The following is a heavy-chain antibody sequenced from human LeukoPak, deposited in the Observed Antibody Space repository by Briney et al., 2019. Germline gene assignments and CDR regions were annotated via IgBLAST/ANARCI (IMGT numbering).Heavy chain of an antibody. Sequence: SETLSLTCAVYGGSFSGYYWSWIRQPPGKGLEWIGEINHSGSTNYYPSLKSRVTVSVDASKNQFSLKLSSVTAADTAVYYCARLITAYDILTGYHRGYGMDVWGQGTTVTVSS. CDR1: GGSFSGYY. V-gene: IGHV4-34*01. D-gene: IGHD3-9*01. CDR2: INHSGST. CDR3: ARLITAYDILTGYHRGYGMDV. J-gene: IGHJ6*02.